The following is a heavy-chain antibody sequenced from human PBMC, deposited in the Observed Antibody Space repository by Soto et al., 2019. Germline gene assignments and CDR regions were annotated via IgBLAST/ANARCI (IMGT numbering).Heavy chain of an antibody. V-gene: IGHV3-48*04. CDR1: GFTFSSYS. CDR3: ARGSNHFDY. D-gene: IGHD4-4*01. Sequence: GGSLRLSCASSGFTFSSYSMNWVRQAPGKGLEWVSYIGISSGAIFYADSVKGRFTISRDNAKNTLYLQMNSLRAEDTAVYYCARGSNHFDYWGQGTLVTVSS. CDR2: IGISSGAI. J-gene: IGHJ4*02.